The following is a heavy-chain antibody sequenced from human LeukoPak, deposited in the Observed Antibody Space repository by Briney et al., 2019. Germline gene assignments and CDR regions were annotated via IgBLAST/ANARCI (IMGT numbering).Heavy chain of an antibody. J-gene: IGHJ4*02. CDR3: ARTLNLGITVADS. Sequence: PRESLKISCKRSGYRFANYWIGSVRQMPAKPLDYMVIIYPIHSETRYSPSFQGLITISSDKSSSTAYLQWSSLKASATAMYFCARTLNLGITVADSWGQGALVTVSS. D-gene: IGHD6-19*01. V-gene: IGHV5-51*01. CDR2: IYPIHSET. CDR1: GYRFANYW.